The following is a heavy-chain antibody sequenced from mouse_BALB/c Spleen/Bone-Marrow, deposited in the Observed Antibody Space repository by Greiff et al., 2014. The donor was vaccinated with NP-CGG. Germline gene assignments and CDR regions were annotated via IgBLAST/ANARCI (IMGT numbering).Heavy chain of an antibody. D-gene: IGHD2-12*01. CDR1: GYTFTDYN. V-gene: IGHV1S29*02. CDR3: SRAAIYDPHFDY. CDR2: IFPYNGGA. Sequence: VQLQQSGPELVKPGASVKISCKASGYTFTDYNMHWVKLSHGKSLEWIGYIFPYNGGADYDQKFRSRATLTVDTSSTTAYMELRSLTSEDSAVYYCSRAAIYDPHFDYWGQGTTLTVSS. J-gene: IGHJ2*01.